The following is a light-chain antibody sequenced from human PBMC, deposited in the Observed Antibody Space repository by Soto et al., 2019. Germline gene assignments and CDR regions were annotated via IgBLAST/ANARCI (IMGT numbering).Light chain of an antibody. CDR1: SSNIGTGYD. CDR2: GNN. J-gene: IGLJ1*01. V-gene: IGLV1-40*01. CDR3: QSYDSSLSSHV. Sequence: QPMLTQPPSVSGAPGQRVTISCTGGSSNIGTGYDVHWYKQLPGTAPKLLIYGNNNRPSGVPDRFSGSKSGTSASLAITGLQAEDEADYYCQSYDSSLSSHVFGTGTKLTVL.